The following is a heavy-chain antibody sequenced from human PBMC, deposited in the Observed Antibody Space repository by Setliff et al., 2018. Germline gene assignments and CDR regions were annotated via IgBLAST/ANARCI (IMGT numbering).Heavy chain of an antibody. CDR2: INHSGST. J-gene: IGHJ6*03. D-gene: IGHD1-26*01. Sequence: SETLSLTCAVYGGSFSGYYWSWIRQPPGKGLEWIGEINHSGSTNYNPSLKSRVTISVDTSKNQFSLKVSSVTAADTAVYYCARAPPNRYSGSYEYFYMDVWGRGTTVTVSS. CDR1: GGSFSGYY. CDR3: ARAPPNRYSGSYEYFYMDV. V-gene: IGHV4-34*01.